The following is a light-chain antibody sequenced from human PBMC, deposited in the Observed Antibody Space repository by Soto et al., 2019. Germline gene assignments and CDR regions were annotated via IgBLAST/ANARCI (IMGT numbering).Light chain of an antibody. V-gene: IGKV1-8*01. CDR2: AAS. J-gene: IGKJ5*01. CDR3: QQYYSYPGIT. Sequence: AIRMTQSPSSFSASTGDRVTITCRASQGISSYLAWYQQKPGKAPKLLIYAASTLQSGVPSRFSGSGSGPDFTLTISCLKSEDFATYYCQQYYSYPGITFGQGTRLEIK. CDR1: QGISSY.